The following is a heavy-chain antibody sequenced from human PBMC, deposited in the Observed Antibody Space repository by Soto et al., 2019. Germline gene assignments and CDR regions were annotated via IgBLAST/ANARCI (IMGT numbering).Heavy chain of an antibody. Sequence: SETRSLTCAIYGGSLGGFRWTWLRQAPGKGLEWIGELIHGGSTNYNPSLKSRVSFSLDTSKNQFSLHLMSVTAADTAVYYCARSPLGYDYVRQTWREVGDSFDIWGRGTMVT. J-gene: IGHJ3*02. CDR2: LIHGGST. CDR3: ARSPLGYDYVRQTWREVGDSFDI. V-gene: IGHV4-34*12. D-gene: IGHD3-16*01. CDR1: GGSLGGFR.